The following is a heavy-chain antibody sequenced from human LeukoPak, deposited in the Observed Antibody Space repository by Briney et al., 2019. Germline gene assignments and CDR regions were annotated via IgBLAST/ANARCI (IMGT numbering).Heavy chain of an antibody. CDR2: MNPNSGNT. CDR3: ARGYCSSGSCANWFDP. CDR1: GYTFTSYD. J-gene: IGHJ5*02. V-gene: IGHV1-8*01. D-gene: IGHD2-15*01. Sequence: ASVKVSCKASGYTFTSYDIHWVRQATGQGLEWMGWMNPNSGNTGYAQKFQGRVTMTRNTSISTAYMELSSLRSEDTAVYYCARGYCSSGSCANWFDPWGQGTLVTVSS.